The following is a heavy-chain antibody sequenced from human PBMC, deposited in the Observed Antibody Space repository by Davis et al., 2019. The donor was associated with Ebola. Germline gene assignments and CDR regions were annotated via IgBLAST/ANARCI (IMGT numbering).Heavy chain of an antibody. CDR2: INPNSGGT. V-gene: IGHV1-2*06. CDR3: ATGGLWELNY. Sequence: AASVKVSCKASGYTFTGYYMHWVRQAPGQGLEWMGRINPNSGGTYYAQKLQGRVTMTTDTSTSTAYMELRSLRSDDTAVYYCATGGLWELNYWGQGTLVTVSS. D-gene: IGHD1-26*01. CDR1: GYTFTGYY. J-gene: IGHJ4*02.